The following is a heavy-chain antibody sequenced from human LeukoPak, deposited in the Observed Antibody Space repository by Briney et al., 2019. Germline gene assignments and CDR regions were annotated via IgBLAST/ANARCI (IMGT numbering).Heavy chain of an antibody. D-gene: IGHD6-13*01. J-gene: IGHJ5*02. Sequence: SETLSLTCAVYGGSFSGYYWSWIRQPPGKGLEWIGEINHSGSTNYNPSLKSRVPISVDTSKNQFSLKLSSVTAADTAVYYCARLPGYSSSWYRRNWFDPWGQGTLVTVSS. CDR2: INHSGST. V-gene: IGHV4-34*01. CDR1: GGSFSGYY. CDR3: ARLPGYSSSWYRRNWFDP.